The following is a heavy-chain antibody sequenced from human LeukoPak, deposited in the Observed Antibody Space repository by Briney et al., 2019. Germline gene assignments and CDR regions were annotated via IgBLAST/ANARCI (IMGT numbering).Heavy chain of an antibody. J-gene: IGHJ5*02. V-gene: IGHV4-39*01. CDR3: ARHDQEGATNWFDP. Sequence: GSLRLSCAASGFTFSSYSMNWIRQPPGKGLEWIGSIYYSGSTYYNPSLKSRVIISVDTSKNQFSLQLSSVTAADTAIYYCARHDQEGATNWFDPWGQGTLVTVSS. CDR2: IYYSGST. CDR1: GFTFSSYS.